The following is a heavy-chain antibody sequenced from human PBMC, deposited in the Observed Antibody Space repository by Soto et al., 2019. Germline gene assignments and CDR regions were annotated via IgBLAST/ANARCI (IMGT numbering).Heavy chain of an antibody. V-gene: IGHV4-34*01. CDR1: GGSFSGYY. D-gene: IGHD6-13*01. CDR3: ARGMGQQHQRALVVDY. J-gene: IGHJ4*02. Sequence: KSSETLSLTCAVYGGSFSGYYWSWIRQPPGKGLEWIGEINHSGSTNYNPSLKSRVTISVDTSKNQFSLKLSSVIAADTAVYYCARGMGQQHQRALVVDYWGQGTLVTVSS. CDR2: INHSGST.